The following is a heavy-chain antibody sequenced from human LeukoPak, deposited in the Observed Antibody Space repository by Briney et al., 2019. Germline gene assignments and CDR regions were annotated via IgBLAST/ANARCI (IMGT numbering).Heavy chain of an antibody. CDR1: GYTFTSYD. CDR2: MNPNSGNT. V-gene: IGHV1-8*01. J-gene: IGHJ5*02. CDR3: ASVGYCSGGSCYSGWFDP. Sequence: ASVKVSCKASGYTFTSYDINWVRQATGQGLEWMGGMNPNSGNTGYAQKFQGRVTMTRDTSISTAYMELSRLRSDDTAVYYCASVGYCSGGSCYSGWFDPWGQGTLVTVSS. D-gene: IGHD2-15*01.